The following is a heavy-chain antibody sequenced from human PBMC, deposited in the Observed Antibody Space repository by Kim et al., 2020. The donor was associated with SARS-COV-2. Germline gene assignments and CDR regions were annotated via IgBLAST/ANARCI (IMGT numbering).Heavy chain of an antibody. J-gene: IGHJ4*02. CDR3: ARDPLPIVVVVAAEIDY. D-gene: IGHD2-15*01. CDR1: GYTFTGYY. Sequence: ASVKVSCKASGYTFTGYYMHWVRQAPGQGLEWMGWINPNSGGTNYAQKFQGRVTMTRDTSISTAYMELSRLRSDDTAVYYCARDPLPIVVVVAAEIDYWGQGTLVTVSS. V-gene: IGHV1-2*02. CDR2: INPNSGGT.